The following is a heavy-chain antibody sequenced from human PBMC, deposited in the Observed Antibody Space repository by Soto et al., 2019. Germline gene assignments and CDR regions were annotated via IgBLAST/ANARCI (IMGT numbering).Heavy chain of an antibody. CDR2: IYSGDTT. CDR1: GFTVRANY. V-gene: IGHV3-53*01. J-gene: IGHJ4*02. Sequence: EVQLVESGGGLIRPGGSLRLSCAVSGFTVRANYMSWVRQAPGKGLEWVSVIYSGDTTYYADSVKGRFIISRDISKNTLYLQMNILRAEDTAVYYCHGYGYWGQGTLVTVSS. D-gene: IGHD5-12*01. CDR3: HGYGY.